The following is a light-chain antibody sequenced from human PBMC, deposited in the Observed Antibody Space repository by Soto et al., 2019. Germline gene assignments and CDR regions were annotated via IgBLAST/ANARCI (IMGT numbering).Light chain of an antibody. Sequence: EILMTQSPATLSVSPGERVTLSCRASESVSSYLAWYQQKRGQAPRLLIYSGSTRATSIPARFSGSGSGTEFTLTISSLQSEDFAVYYCQQYNNWRYTFGQGTKLEIK. CDR2: SGS. CDR1: ESVSSY. V-gene: IGKV3-15*01. CDR3: QQYNNWRYT. J-gene: IGKJ2*01.